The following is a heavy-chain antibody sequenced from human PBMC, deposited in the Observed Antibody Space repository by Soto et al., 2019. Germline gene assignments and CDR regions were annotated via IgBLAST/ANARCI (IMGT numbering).Heavy chain of an antibody. Sequence: QVQLVHSGAEVKKPGSSVKVSCKAAGGTFSSNAISWVRQAPGQGLEWMGGIIPIYASPNYAQNFHGRVTVTSDKATRTAYLELSRLKFAYSDIYYCAVTVTGSRSPLSHWGRGTLVIVYS. V-gene: IGHV1-69*06. CDR2: IIPIYASP. CDR1: GGTFSSNA. J-gene: IGHJ4*02. CDR3: AVTVTGSRSPLSH. D-gene: IGHD3-9*01.